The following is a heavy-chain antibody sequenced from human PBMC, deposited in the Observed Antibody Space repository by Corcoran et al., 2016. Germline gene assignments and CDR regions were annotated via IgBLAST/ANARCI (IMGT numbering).Heavy chain of an antibody. Sequence: QVQLQESGPGLVKPSQTLSLTCTVSGGSISSGGYYWSWIRQHPGKGLEWIGYIYYSGSTYYNPSLKSRVTISVDTSKNQFSLKLVSVTAANTAVYYWARGSEYYDSSGHGGARMGCVYGGQGTLVTVSS. D-gene: IGHD3-22*01. V-gene: IGHV4-31*03. CDR3: ARGSEYYDSSGHGGARMGCVY. CDR2: IYYSGST. CDR1: GGSISSGGYY. J-gene: IGHJ4*02.